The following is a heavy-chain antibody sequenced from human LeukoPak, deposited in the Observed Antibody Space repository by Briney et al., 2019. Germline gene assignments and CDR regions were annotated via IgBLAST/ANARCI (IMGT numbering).Heavy chain of an antibody. D-gene: IGHD6-19*01. J-gene: IGHJ4*02. V-gene: IGHV5-10-1*01. CDR3: TRQRSGWLLDL. CDR2: IDPSDSYT. CDR1: GYSFTNYW. Sequence: GESLKISSNGSGYSFTNYWNTWVRQMPGKVQERMGRIDPSDSYTNYSPSFQGHFTISADKSISTAYLQWSSLKAPDTAMYYCTRQRSGWLLDLWGQGTLVTVSS.